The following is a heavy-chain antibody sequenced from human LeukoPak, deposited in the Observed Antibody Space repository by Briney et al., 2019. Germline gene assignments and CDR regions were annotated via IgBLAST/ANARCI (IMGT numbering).Heavy chain of an antibody. CDR2: ISTYSGTA. CDR1: GYTFPRYG. V-gene: IGHV1-18*01. J-gene: IGHJ4*02. Sequence: ASVKVSCKASGYTFPRYGISWVRQAPGQGLEWMGWISTYSGTANYAQKVQDRVTITTDTSTSTAYMELRSLRSDDTAVYYCARVASSGYFHFDYWGQGTLVTVSS. CDR3: ARVASSGYFHFDY. D-gene: IGHD3-22*01.